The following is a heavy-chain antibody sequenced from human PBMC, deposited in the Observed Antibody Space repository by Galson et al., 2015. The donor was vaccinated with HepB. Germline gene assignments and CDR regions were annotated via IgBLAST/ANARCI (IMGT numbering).Heavy chain of an antibody. CDR3: ARGGCSGGSCYSLLDY. V-gene: IGHV3-30-3*01. Sequence: SLRLSCAASGFTFSIYAMHWVRQAPGKGLEWVTLISFDGSNKDYADSVKGRFTISRDNSKNTLYLQMNSLRDEDTAVYYCARGGCSGGSCYSLLDYWGQGTLVTVSS. CDR2: ISFDGSNK. J-gene: IGHJ4*02. CDR1: GFTFSIYA. D-gene: IGHD2-15*01.